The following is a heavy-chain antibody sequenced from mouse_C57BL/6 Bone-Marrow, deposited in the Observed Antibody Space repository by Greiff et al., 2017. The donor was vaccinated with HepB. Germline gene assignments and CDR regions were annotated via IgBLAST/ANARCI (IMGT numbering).Heavy chain of an antibody. Sequence: EVQRVESGPGLVKPSQSLSLTCSVTGYSITSGYYWNWIRQFPGNKLEWMGYISYDGSNNYNPSLKNRISITRDTSKNQFFLKLNSVTTEDTATYYCARFFDYWGQGTTLTVSS. CDR1: GYSITSGYY. V-gene: IGHV3-6*01. J-gene: IGHJ2*01. CDR3: ARFFDY. CDR2: ISYDGSN.